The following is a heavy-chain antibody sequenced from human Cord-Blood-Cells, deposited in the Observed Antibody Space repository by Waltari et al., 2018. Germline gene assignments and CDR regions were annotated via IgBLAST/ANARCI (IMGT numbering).Heavy chain of an antibody. Sequence: QLQLQESGPGLVKPSETLSLTCTVSGGSISSSSYYWGWIRQPPGKGLEWIGSLYYSGSTYYNPSLKSRVTISVDTSKNQFSLKLSSVTAADTAVYYCARYSSSWYWFDPWGQGTLVTVSS. J-gene: IGHJ5*02. CDR3: ARYSSSWYWFDP. V-gene: IGHV4-39*01. CDR2: LYYSGST. D-gene: IGHD6-13*01. CDR1: GGSISSSSYY.